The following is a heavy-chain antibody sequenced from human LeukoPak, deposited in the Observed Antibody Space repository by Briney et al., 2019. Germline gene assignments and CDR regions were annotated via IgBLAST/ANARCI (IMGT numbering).Heavy chain of an antibody. CDR2: ISAYNGNT. CDR3: ARIIDFWSGYYLQYYFDY. V-gene: IGHV1-18*01. J-gene: IGHJ4*02. CDR1: GYTFTSYG. Sequence: GASVTVSCKASGYTFTSYGISWVRQAPGQGLEWMGWISAYNGNTNYAQKLQGRVTMTTDTSTSTAYMELRSLRSDDTAVYYCARIIDFWSGYYLQYYFDYWGQGTLVTVSS. D-gene: IGHD3-3*01.